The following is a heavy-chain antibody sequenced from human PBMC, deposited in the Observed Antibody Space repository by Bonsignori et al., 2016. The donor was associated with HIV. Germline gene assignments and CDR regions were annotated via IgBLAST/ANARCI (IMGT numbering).Heavy chain of an antibody. J-gene: IGHJ4*02. CDR3: AKAGSPAHPLIVVVIVSD. D-gene: IGHD3-22*01. V-gene: IGHV3-23*01. Sequence: VRQMPGKGLDWVSAISGSGGSTYYADSVKGRFTISRDNSKNTVYLQMNSLRAEDTAVYYCAKAGSPAHPLIVVVIVSDWGQGSLVTVSS. CDR2: ISGSGGST.